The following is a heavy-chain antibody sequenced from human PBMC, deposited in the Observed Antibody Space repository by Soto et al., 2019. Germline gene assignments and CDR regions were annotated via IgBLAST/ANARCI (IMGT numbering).Heavy chain of an antibody. Sequence: ASAKVSCKAPGSTFTTHGNSWVRQAPGQGLERMGWISAYNGNTNYAQKPQGRVTMITDTSTSTAYMERRSLRSDGTAVYYCASFSSGCEFDYWGQGTLVTVSS. CDR3: ASFSSGCEFDY. J-gene: IGHJ4*02. V-gene: IGHV1-18*01. CDR1: GSTFTTHG. D-gene: IGHD6-19*01. CDR2: ISAYNGNT.